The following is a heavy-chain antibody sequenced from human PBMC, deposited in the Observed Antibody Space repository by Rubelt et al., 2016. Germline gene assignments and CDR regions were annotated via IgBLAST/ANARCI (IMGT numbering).Heavy chain of an antibody. CDR1: GGSFSGYY. CDR2: INHSGST. V-gene: IGHV4-34*01. D-gene: IGHD3-22*01. J-gene: IGHJ4*02. CDR3: ARAPYYYDSSGYFDY. Sequence: QLQLQESGPGPVKPSETLSLTCAVYGGSFSGYYWSWIRQPPGKGLEWIGEINHSGSTNYNPSLKIRVTISVDTSKNQFSLKLSSVTAADTAVYYCARAPYYYDSSGYFDYWGQGTLVTVSS.